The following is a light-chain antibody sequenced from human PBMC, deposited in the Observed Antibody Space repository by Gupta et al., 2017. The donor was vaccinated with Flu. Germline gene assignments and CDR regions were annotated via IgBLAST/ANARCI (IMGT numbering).Light chain of an antibody. CDR2: WGS. Sequence: IVMTQSPLSLPVTPVEPASISCRSSQSLLHSNGYNYLDWYLQKPGQSPQLMIYWGSKRACGVPDRFSGSGEGRDFTLKSSRGEDEDVGVYYCKQDLQTISFGRGTKVEIK. V-gene: IGKV2-28*01. CDR3: KQDLQTIS. CDR1: QSLLHSNGYNY. J-gene: IGKJ4*01.